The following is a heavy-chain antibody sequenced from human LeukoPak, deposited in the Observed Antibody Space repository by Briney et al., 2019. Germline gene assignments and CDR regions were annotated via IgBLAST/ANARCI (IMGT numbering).Heavy chain of an antibody. Sequence: SETLSLTCTVSGGSISSYYWSWIRQPPGKGLEWIGYIYYSGGTNYNPSLKSRVTISVDTSKNQFSLRLSSVTAADTAVYYCARSHSVWTSFDYWGQGTLVTVST. CDR2: IYYSGGT. V-gene: IGHV4-59*01. CDR3: ARSHSVWTSFDY. D-gene: IGHD3/OR15-3a*01. CDR1: GGSISSYY. J-gene: IGHJ4*02.